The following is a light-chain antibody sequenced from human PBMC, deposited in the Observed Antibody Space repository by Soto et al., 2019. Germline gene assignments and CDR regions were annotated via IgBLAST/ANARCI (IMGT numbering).Light chain of an antibody. J-gene: IGKJ5*01. V-gene: IGKV3-20*01. CDR2: GAS. CDR1: QSVSSSY. Sequence: ELVMTQSPATLSVSPGGRTTPSCTCSQSVSSSYLAWYQQKPGQAHRLLIYGASSRATGIPDRFSGSGTETDFTLSITRLEPEEFGVYYCQQYGRSPFNVGQGTRLEIK. CDR3: QQYGRSPFN.